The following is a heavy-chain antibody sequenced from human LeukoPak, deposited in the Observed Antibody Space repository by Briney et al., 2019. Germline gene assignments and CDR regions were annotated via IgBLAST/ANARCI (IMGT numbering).Heavy chain of an antibody. J-gene: IGHJ4*02. CDR2: IFYSGST. V-gene: IGHV4-59*11. CDR3: ARGPLLHY. Sequence: SETLSLTCIVSGDSISSHYWSWIRQPPGKGLEWIGYIFYSGSTNFNPSLKSRVTMSVDTSKNQFSLKLSSVTAADTAVYYCARGPLLHYWGQGTLVTVSS. CDR1: GDSISSHY. D-gene: IGHD3-3*01.